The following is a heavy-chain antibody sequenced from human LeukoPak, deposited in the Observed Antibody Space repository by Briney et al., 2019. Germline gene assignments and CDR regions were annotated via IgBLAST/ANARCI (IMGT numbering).Heavy chain of an antibody. Sequence: GGSLRLSCATSGFTFSSYAMTWVRQAPGKELEWVSAISASGGTTNYAESVKGRFTISRDSSKSTIYLQMNSLRAEDTALYYCAREILESGYADYWGQGTLVTVSS. V-gene: IGHV3-23*01. CDR3: AREILESGYADY. CDR1: GFTFSSYA. J-gene: IGHJ4*02. CDR2: ISASGGTT. D-gene: IGHD2-2*01.